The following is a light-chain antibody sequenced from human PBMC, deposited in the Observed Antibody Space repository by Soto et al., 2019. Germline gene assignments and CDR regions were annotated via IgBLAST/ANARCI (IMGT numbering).Light chain of an antibody. Sequence: DIQMTQCLSSLSASIGDRVTITCRASQNINSHLNWYQQKPGKAPKVVIYAASRLQSGVPSRFSGSGSGTEFTLTISSLEPEDFATYYCQQSHITTLFTFGKGTKLEIK. V-gene: IGKV1-39*01. CDR1: QNINSH. J-gene: IGKJ2*01. CDR2: AAS. CDR3: QQSHITTLFT.